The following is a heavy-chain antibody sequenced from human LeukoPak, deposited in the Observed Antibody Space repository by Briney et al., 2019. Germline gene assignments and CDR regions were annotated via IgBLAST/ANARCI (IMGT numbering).Heavy chain of an antibody. Sequence: GGSLRLSCAASGFTFSNYGMNWVRQAPGKGLEWVSAISGSGHNTYYADSVKGRFTISRDNAKNSLYLQMNSLRAEDTAVYYCARGSGYSYGKKLDYWGQGTLVTVSS. CDR3: ARGSGYSYGKKLDY. V-gene: IGHV3-21*01. D-gene: IGHD5-18*01. CDR1: GFTFSNYG. J-gene: IGHJ4*02. CDR2: ISGSGHNT.